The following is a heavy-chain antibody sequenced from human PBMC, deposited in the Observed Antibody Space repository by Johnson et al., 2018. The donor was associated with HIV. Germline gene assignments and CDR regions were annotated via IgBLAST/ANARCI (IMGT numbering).Heavy chain of an antibody. V-gene: IGHV3-13*01. D-gene: IGHD6-6*01. CDR2: IGPAADT. Sequence: VQLVESGGGVVRPGGSLRLSCAASGFTFSSYDIHWVRQATGKGLESVSPIGPAADTYYPGSVKGRFTVSRDNAKNSLDLQLNSLRAEDTALYYCARGGSIAARREAVDIWGQGTMVTVSS. J-gene: IGHJ3*02. CDR3: ARGGSIAARREAVDI. CDR1: GFTFSSYD.